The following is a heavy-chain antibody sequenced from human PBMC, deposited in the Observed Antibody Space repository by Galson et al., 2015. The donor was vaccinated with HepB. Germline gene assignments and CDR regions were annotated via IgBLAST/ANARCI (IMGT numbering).Heavy chain of an antibody. V-gene: IGHV1-46*04. D-gene: IGHD5-18*01. Sequence: SVKVSCKASGYTFTSYYMHWVRQAPGQGLEWMGIINPSGGSTSYAQKLQGRVTMTRDTSTSTVYMELSSLRSEDTAVYYCARDYRQRGYSYGYAHRGYFDYWGQGTLVTVSS. CDR3: ARDYRQRGYSYGYAHRGYFDY. CDR2: INPSGGST. J-gene: IGHJ4*02. CDR1: GYTFTSYY.